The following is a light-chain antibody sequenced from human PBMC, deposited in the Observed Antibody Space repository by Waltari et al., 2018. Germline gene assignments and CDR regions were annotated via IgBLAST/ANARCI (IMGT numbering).Light chain of an antibody. Sequence: DTVMTQSPLSLPVTPGEPASISCRSSQSLLHSNGYNYLDWYLQNPGQSPQLLIYLGSNRADGVPDRFRGSGSGTDFTLKISRVEAEDVGVYYCMQALQTPLTFGGGTKVEIK. V-gene: IGKV2-28*01. CDR3: MQALQTPLT. CDR1: QSLLHSNGYNY. J-gene: IGKJ4*01. CDR2: LGS.